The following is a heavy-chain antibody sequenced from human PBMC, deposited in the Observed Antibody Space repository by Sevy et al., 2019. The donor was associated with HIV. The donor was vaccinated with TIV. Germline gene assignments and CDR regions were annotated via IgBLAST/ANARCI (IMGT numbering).Heavy chain of an antibody. CDR3: ATTKDYYESSGYPFDY. CDR2: FDPEDGET. V-gene: IGHV1-24*01. D-gene: IGHD3-22*01. CDR1: GYTLTKLS. Sequence: ASVKVSCKVSGYTLTKLSIHWVRQAPGKGLEWMGSFDPEDGETIYAQKFQGRVTMTGDRFTDTAYMNLRSLRSEDKAVYYCATTKDYYESSGYPFDYWGQGTLVTVSS. J-gene: IGHJ4*02.